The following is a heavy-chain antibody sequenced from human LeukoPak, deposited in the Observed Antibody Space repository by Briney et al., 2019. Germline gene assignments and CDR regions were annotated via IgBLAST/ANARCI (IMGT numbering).Heavy chain of an antibody. CDR1: GFNFGSYY. J-gene: IGHJ5*02. D-gene: IGHD2-8*02. V-gene: IGHV3-23*01. CDR2: ISDSGDNT. CDR3: AKKIGTEPGHNWFDP. Sequence: PGGSLRLSCAASGFNFGSYYMTWVRQAPGKGLEWVSVISDSGDNTYYADSVKGRFTVSRDNSRDTLYLQMNSLRAEDTALYYCAKKIGTEPGHNWFDPWGQGTLVTVSS.